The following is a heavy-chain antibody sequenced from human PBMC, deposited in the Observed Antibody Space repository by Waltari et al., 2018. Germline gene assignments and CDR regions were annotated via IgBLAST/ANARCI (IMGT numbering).Heavy chain of an antibody. CDR3: AKASGIAAAGTGFDDY. D-gene: IGHD6-13*01. V-gene: IGHV3-23*01. J-gene: IGHJ4*02. CDR2: ISGSGGST. Sequence: EVQLLESGGGLVQPGGSLRLSCAASGFTFSSYAMSWVRQAPGKGLEWVSAISGSGGSTYYADSGKGRFTSSRDNSKNTLYLQMNSLRAEDTAVYYCAKASGIAAAGTGFDDYWGQGTLVTVSS. CDR1: GFTFSSYA.